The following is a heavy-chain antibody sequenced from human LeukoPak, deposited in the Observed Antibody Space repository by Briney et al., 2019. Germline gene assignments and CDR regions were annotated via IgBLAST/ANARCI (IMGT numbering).Heavy chain of an antibody. J-gene: IGHJ4*02. V-gene: IGHV3-30-3*01. D-gene: IGHD2-2*01. CDR1: GFTFSSYA. CDR3: ARGQPGCSSTSCYGITDY. CDR2: ISYDGSNK. Sequence: GGSLRLSCAASGFTFSSYAMHWVRQAPGKGLEWVAVISYDGSNKYYADSVKGRFTISRDNSKNTLYLQMNSLRAEDTAVYYCARGQPGCSSTSCYGITDYWGQGTLVTVSS.